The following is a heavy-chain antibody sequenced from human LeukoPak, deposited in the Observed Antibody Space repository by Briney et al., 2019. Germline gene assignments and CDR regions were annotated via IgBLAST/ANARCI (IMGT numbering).Heavy chain of an antibody. V-gene: IGHV3-23*01. CDR3: AKNLRRIDYFDY. Sequence: GGSLRLSCAASGFTFSSYAMSWVRQAPGKGQEWVSAISGSGGSTYYADSVKGRFTISRENSKNTLYLQMNSLRAEDTAVYYCAKNLRRIDYFDYWGQGTLVTVSS. CDR1: GFTFSSYA. J-gene: IGHJ4*02. D-gene: IGHD5/OR15-5a*01. CDR2: ISGSGGST.